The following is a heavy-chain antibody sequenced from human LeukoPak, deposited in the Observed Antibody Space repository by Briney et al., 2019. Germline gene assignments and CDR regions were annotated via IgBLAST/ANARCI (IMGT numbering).Heavy chain of an antibody. V-gene: IGHV3-7*01. J-gene: IGHJ6*03. Sequence: QSGGSLRLSCAASGFTFTTYWISWVRQAPGKGLEWVANIKQDGSEKYYVDSVKGRFTISRDNAKNSLYLQMNSLRAEDTAVYYCAREALGYSFGLYYYYYYMDVWGKGTTVTISS. CDR2: IKQDGSEK. D-gene: IGHD5-18*01. CDR1: GFTFTTYW. CDR3: AREALGYSFGLYYYYYYMDV.